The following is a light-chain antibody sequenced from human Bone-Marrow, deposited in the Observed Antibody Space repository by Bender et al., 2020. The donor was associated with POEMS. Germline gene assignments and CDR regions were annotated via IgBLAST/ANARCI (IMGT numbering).Light chain of an antibody. V-gene: IGLV2-14*03. Sequence: QSALPQPASVSGSPGQSITISCTGTSSAVGAYSYVSWYQQHPGKAPRLIIYDVNNRPSGVSNRFSGSKSGNTASLTISGLQVEDEADYFCSSYTPNSPTYVFGTGTKVTVL. J-gene: IGLJ1*01. CDR3: SSYTPNSPTYV. CDR2: DVN. CDR1: SSAVGAYSY.